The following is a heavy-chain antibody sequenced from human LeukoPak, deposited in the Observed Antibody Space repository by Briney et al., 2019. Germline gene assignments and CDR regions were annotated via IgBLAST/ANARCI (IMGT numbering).Heavy chain of an antibody. Sequence: GGSLRLSCAASGFTLSSSWTSWVRQAPGKGLEWVANIKQDGSKKSYVDSVKGRFTISRDNAKNSLYLQMNSLRAEDTAIYYCTRVGYIDEGIDYWGQGTLVTVSS. CDR3: TRVGYIDEGIDY. V-gene: IGHV3-7*04. CDR1: GFTLSSSW. J-gene: IGHJ4*02. D-gene: IGHD5-24*01. CDR2: IKQDGSKK.